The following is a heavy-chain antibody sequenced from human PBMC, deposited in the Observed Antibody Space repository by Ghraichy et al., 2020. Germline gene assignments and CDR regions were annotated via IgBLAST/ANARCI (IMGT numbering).Heavy chain of an antibody. Sequence: SLNISCAASRFPFGASAMHWVRQAPGKSLEWVAVISYDGNDKHYADSVKGRFTISRDNSKSTLFLQMNSLRAEDTAVYYCARGYTPYGDYDGLDVWGQGTTVTVSS. J-gene: IGHJ6*02. V-gene: IGHV3-30*04. D-gene: IGHD4-17*01. CDR2: ISYDGNDK. CDR1: RFPFGASA. CDR3: ARGYTPYGDYDGLDV.